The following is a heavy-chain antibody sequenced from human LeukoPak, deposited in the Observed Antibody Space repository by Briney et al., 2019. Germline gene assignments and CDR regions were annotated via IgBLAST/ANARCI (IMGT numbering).Heavy chain of an antibody. V-gene: IGHV3-15*01. Sequence: ETLSLTCTVSGGSISSYYWSWVRQAPGKGLEWVGRIKSKTDGGTTDYAAPVKGRFTISRDDSKNTLYLQMNSLKTEDTAVYYCTTTRMITFGGVIARDYWGQGTLVTVSS. CDR3: TTTRMITFGGVIARDY. CDR2: IKSKTDGGTT. CDR1: GGSISSYY. J-gene: IGHJ4*02. D-gene: IGHD3-16*02.